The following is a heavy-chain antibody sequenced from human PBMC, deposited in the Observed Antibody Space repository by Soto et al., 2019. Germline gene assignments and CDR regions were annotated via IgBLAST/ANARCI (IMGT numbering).Heavy chain of an antibody. CDR1: GFTFSSYA. J-gene: IGHJ1*01. D-gene: IGHD6-13*01. CDR2: ISGSGGST. Sequence: EVQLLESGGGLVQPGGSLRLSCAASGFTFSSYAMSWVRQAPGKGLEWVSAISGSGGSTYYADSVKGRFTISRDNSKNTRYLHKKTPRAEDTAVYYCAYSSTPLGHWGQGTLVTVSS. CDR3: AYSSTPLGH. V-gene: IGHV3-23*01.